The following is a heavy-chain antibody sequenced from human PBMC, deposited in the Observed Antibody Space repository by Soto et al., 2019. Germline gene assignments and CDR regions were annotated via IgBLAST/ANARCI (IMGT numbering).Heavy chain of an antibody. Sequence: SETLSLTCPVSGFSISSSSFYWGWVRPPPGEGVGWIGSIYYSGSTYYNPSLKSRVTISVDTSKNQFSLKLSSVTAADTAVYYCARDLVGAIRPDYYYYYGMDVWGQGTTVTVSS. CDR1: GFSISSSSFY. CDR3: ARDLVGAIRPDYYYYYGMDV. CDR2: IYYSGST. J-gene: IGHJ6*02. V-gene: IGHV4-39*02. D-gene: IGHD1-26*01.